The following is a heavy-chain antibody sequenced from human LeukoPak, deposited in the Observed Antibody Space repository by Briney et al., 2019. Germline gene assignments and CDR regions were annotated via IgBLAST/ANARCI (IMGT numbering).Heavy chain of an antibody. J-gene: IGHJ3*02. CDR2: IYPGDSDT. V-gene: IGHV5-51*01. CDR3: ARGGGTDLRFLEWLLSNDAFDI. D-gene: IGHD3-3*01. Sequence: GESLKISGKGSGYSFTSYWIGWVRQMPGKGLEWMGIIYPGDSDTRYSPSFQGQVTISADKSISPAYLQWSSLKASATAMYYCARGGGTDLRFLEWLLSNDAFDIWGQGTMVTVSS. CDR1: GYSFTSYW.